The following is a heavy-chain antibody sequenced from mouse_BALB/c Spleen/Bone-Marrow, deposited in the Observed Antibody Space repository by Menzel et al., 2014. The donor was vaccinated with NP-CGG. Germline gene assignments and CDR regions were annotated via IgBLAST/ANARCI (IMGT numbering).Heavy chain of an antibody. J-gene: IGHJ3*01. CDR2: ISGGGSYT. D-gene: IGHD2-4*01. V-gene: IGHV5-9-2*01. Sequence: DVHLVESGGGLVKSGGSLKLSCAASGFTFSNYGMSWVRQTPEKRLEWVATISGGGSYTFYSDSMKGRFTISRDNAKNSLYLQLSSLRSEDTALYYCARHAYYDQTEVSFVYWGQGTLVTVSA. CDR1: GFTFSNYG. CDR3: ARHAYYDQTEVSFVY.